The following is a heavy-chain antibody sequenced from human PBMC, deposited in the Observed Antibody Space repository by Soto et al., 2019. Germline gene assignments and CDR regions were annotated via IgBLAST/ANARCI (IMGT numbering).Heavy chain of an antibody. Sequence: QVQLVESGGGVVQPGRSLRLSCAASGFTFSSYGMHWVRQAPGKGLEWVAVIWYDGSNKYYADCVKGRFTISRDNSKNTLYLQMTSLRAEDTGVYYCARSAAAGTYFDYWGQGTLVTVSS. CDR2: IWYDGSNK. CDR1: GFTFSSYG. D-gene: IGHD6-13*01. V-gene: IGHV3-33*01. CDR3: ARSAAAGTYFDY. J-gene: IGHJ4*02.